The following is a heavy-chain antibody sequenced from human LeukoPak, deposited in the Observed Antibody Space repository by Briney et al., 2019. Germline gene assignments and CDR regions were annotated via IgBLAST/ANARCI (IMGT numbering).Heavy chain of an antibody. CDR3: ARNPPATAEFYFDY. J-gene: IGHJ4*02. CDR2: IYHSGST. Sequence: PSETLSLTCTVSGYSISSAYYWGFIRQPPGKGLEWIGSIYHSGSTYYNASLKSRVTIPLDTSKNQFSLKLSSVTAADTAVYYCARNPPATAEFYFDYWGQGTLVTVSS. D-gene: IGHD1-14*01. V-gene: IGHV4-38-2*02. CDR1: GYSISSAYY.